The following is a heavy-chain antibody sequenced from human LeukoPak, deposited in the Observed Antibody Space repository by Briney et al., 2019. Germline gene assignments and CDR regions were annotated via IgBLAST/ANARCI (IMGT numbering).Heavy chain of an antibody. CDR3: ARVVIVRGWFDP. CDR2: VKQDGSDK. CDR1: GFSFNKYW. D-gene: IGHD2/OR15-2a*01. Sequence: GGSLRLSCAASGFSFNKYWMSWVRQAPGKGLEWVANVKQDGSDKYYVDSVKGRFTISRDNAKNSLYLQMNSLRAEDTAVYYCARVVIVRGWFDPWGQGTLVTVSS. V-gene: IGHV3-7*01. J-gene: IGHJ5*02.